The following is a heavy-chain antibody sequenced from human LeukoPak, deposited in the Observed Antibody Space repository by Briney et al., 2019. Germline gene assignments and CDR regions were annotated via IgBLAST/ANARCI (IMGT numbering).Heavy chain of an antibody. V-gene: IGHV3-9*01. CDR1: GFTFDDYA. D-gene: IGHD2-2*01. CDR3: ANLGSAGCRRITSCSAYMDV. J-gene: IGHJ6*03. CDR2: ISWNSGSI. Sequence: GGSLRLSCAASGFTFDDYAMHWVRQAPGKGLEWVSGISWNSGSIGYADSVRGRFTISRDNAKNSLYLQMNSLRDEDTALYYCANLGSAGCRRITSCSAYMDVWGKGTTVTVSS.